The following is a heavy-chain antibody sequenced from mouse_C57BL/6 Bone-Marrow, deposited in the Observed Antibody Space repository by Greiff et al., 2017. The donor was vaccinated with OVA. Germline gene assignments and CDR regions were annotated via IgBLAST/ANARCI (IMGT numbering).Heavy chain of an antibody. CDR3: ARGTTAHAMDY. CDR1: GYTFTDYY. Sequence: VKLMESGAELVRPGASVKLSCKASGYTFTDYYINWVKQRPGQGLEWIARIYPGSGNTYYNEKFKGKATLTAEKSSSTAYMQLSSLTSEDSAVYFCARGTTAHAMDYWGQGTSVTVSS. CDR2: IYPGSGNT. V-gene: IGHV1-76*01. D-gene: IGHD1-2*01. J-gene: IGHJ4*01.